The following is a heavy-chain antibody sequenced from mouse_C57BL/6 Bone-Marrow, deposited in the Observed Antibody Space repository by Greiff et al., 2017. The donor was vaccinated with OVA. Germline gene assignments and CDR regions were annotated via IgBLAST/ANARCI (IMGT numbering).Heavy chain of an antibody. CDR2: IYPGSGST. V-gene: IGHV1-55*01. CDR3: AREEGEWLLLTFAY. J-gene: IGHJ3*01. Sequence: QVQLQQPGAELVKPGASVKMSCKASGYTFTSYWITWVKQRPGQGLEWIGDIYPGSGSTNYNEKFKSKATLTVDTSSSTAYMQLSSLTSEDSAVYYCAREEGEWLLLTFAYWGQGTLVTVSA. CDR1: GYTFTSYW. D-gene: IGHD2-3*01.